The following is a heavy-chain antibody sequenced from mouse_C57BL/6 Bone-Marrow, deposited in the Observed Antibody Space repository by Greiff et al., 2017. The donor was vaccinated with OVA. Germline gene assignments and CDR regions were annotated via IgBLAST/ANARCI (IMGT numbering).Heavy chain of an antibody. J-gene: IGHJ2*01. CDR1: GYTFTNYW. V-gene: IGHV1-63*01. CDR3: ARGGYFDY. CDR2: IYPGGGYT. Sequence: QVQLQQSGAELVRPGTSVKMSCKASGYTFTNYWIGWAKQRPGHGLEWIGDIYPGGGYTNYNEKCKGKATLTAYKSSSTAYMQFSSLTSEDSAIYYCARGGYFDYWGQGTTLTVTS.